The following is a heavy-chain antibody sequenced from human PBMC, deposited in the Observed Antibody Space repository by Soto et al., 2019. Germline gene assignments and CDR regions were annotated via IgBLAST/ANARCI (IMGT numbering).Heavy chain of an antibody. J-gene: IGHJ4*02. V-gene: IGHV3-30*18. CDR2: ISYDGINK. Sequence: QVQLVESGGGVVQPGRSLRLSCEASGFIFSDCGMHWVGQAPGKGLEWVGVISYDGINKYYADSMKGRFTISRDNSKNMVYLQLHTLRVEDTAVYYCTKDHSTTGWAFDHWGQGALVTVSS. CDR3: TKDHSTTGWAFDH. CDR1: GFIFSDCG. D-gene: IGHD6-19*01.